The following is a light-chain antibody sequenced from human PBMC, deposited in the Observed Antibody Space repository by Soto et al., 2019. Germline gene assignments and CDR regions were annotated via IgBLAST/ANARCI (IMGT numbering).Light chain of an antibody. CDR2: RNN. CDR1: RSNIGAGFD. V-gene: IGLV1-40*01. J-gene: IGLJ3*02. Sequence: QSVLTQPPSVSGAPGQRVTISCTGSRSNIGAGFDVHWYQQLPGTAPKLLIYRNNNRPSGVPDRFSGSRSGASASLAITGLQAEDEADYYCQSYDSSLIGSWVFGGGTQLTVL. CDR3: QSYDSSLIGSWV.